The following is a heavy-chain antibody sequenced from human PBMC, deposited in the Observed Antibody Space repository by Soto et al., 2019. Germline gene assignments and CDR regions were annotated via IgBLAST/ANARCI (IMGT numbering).Heavy chain of an antibody. CDR3: ATSSGYSSGWYDYYYYGMDV. V-gene: IGHV3-23*01. CDR1: GFTFSSYA. J-gene: IGHJ6*02. D-gene: IGHD6-19*01. CDR2: ISGSGGST. Sequence: GGSLRLSCAASGFTFSSYAMSWVRQAPGKGLEWVSAISGSGGSTYYADSVKGRFTISRDNSKNTLYLQMNSLRAEDTAVYYCATSSGYSSGWYDYYYYGMDVWGQGTTVTVSS.